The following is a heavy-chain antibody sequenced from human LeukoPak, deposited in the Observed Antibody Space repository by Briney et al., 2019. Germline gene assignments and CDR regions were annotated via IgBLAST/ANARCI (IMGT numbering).Heavy chain of an antibody. CDR1: GFTFSSYW. CDR2: IKEDGSEK. J-gene: IGHJ6*02. CDR3: ARDRWGYGMDV. Sequence: GGSLRLSCAASGFTFSSYWMSWVRQVPGKGLEWVANIKEDGSEKHFVDSVKGRFTISRDNAKNSLYLQTNSLRAEDTAVYYCARDRWGYGMDVWGQGTRVIVSS. V-gene: IGHV3-7*01. D-gene: IGHD3-16*01.